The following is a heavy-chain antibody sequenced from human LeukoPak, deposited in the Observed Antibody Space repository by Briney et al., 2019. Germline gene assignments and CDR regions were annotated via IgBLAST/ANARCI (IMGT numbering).Heavy chain of an antibody. V-gene: IGHV1-8*01. Sequence: ASVKVSCKASGYTFTSYDINWVRQATGQGLEWMGWVNPNSGNTGYAQKFQGRVTMTRNTSISTAYMELSSLRSEDTAVYYCARGSGGYSGYDPNWFDPWGQGTLVTVSS. CDR2: VNPNSGNT. J-gene: IGHJ5*02. D-gene: IGHD5-12*01. CDR3: ARGSGGYSGYDPNWFDP. CDR1: GYTFTSYD.